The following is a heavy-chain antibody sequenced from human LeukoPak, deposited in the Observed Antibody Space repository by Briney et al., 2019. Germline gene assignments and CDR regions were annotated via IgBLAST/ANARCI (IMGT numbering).Heavy chain of an antibody. CDR1: GYTFTGYY. CDR3: ARQGLIVVVPAAFDY. V-gene: IGHV1-2*02. J-gene: IGHJ4*02. CDR2: INPNSGGT. Sequence: ASVTVSCKASGYTFTGYYMHWVRQAPGQGLEWMGWINPNSGGTNYAQKFQGRVTMTRDTSISTAYMELSRLRSDDTAVYYCARQGLIVVVPAAFDYWGQGTLVTVSS. D-gene: IGHD2-2*01.